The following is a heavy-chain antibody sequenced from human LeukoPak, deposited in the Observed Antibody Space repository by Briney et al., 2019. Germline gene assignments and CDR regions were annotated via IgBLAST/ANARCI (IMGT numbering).Heavy chain of an antibody. D-gene: IGHD6-13*01. J-gene: IGHJ5*02. V-gene: IGHV4-59*01. CDR1: GGSISGYY. CDR2: IYSSGST. CDR3: VRGKAAAGAIWFDP. Sequence: SETLSLTCTVSGGSISGYYWTWIRQPPGKGLEWIGCIYSSGSTSYKPSLKSRITISVDTSKNQFSLNLSSVTAAETAVYYCVRGKAAAGAIWFDPWGQGTLVTVSS.